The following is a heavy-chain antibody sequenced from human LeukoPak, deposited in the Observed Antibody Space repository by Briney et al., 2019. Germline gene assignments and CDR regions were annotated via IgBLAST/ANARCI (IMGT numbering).Heavy chain of an antibody. Sequence: SETLSLTCTVSGGSISSYYWSWIRQPAGKGLEWIRRIYTSGSTNYNPSLKSRVTMSVDTSKNQFSLKLSSVTAADTAVYYCARVWIAAAAPLNYDAFDIWGQGTMVTVSS. CDR1: GGSISSYY. CDR2: IYTSGST. V-gene: IGHV4-4*07. J-gene: IGHJ3*02. D-gene: IGHD6-13*01. CDR3: ARVWIAAAAPLNYDAFDI.